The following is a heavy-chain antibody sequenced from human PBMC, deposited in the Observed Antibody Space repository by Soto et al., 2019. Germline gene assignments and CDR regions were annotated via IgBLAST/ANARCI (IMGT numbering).Heavy chain of an antibody. V-gene: IGHV5-10-1*01. CDR3: AREFLAVEYYEKGMDD. D-gene: IGHD3-3*01. CDR1: GYSFSSYW. J-gene: IGHJ4*03. Sequence: GESLKTSCEGSGYSFSSYWISWVRQVPGKGLEWIGRIDTSDYSTNYSPSFQGHITISADKSLSTAYLQWSSLKASDTAMYYCAREFLAVEYYEKGMDDWGQGTLVTVSS. CDR2: IDTSDYST.